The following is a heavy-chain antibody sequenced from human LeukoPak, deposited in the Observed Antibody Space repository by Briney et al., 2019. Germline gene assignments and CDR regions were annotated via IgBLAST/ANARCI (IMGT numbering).Heavy chain of an antibody. Sequence: GGSLRLSCAASGFAFDIYWMTWVRQAPGKGLEWVANIKQDGSEKYYVDSVKGRFTISRDNAKNSVYLQMSSLRAEDTAVYYCAKESGYDVDLEYWGQGALVTVSS. CDR2: IKQDGSEK. V-gene: IGHV3-7*01. J-gene: IGHJ4*02. CDR3: AKESGYDVDLEY. CDR1: GFAFDIYW. D-gene: IGHD5-12*01.